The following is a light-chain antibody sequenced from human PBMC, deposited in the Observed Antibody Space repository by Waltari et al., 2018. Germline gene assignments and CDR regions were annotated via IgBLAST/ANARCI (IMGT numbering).Light chain of an antibody. J-gene: IGKJ1*01. CDR1: QSGGKS. Sequence: FFPHSPFPLPVSPPKQPTLSFRAGQSGGKSLAWYQQRPGQAPRLLIYDASTRATGTPGRFSGSGCGTDFSLAISSLEPEDFAVYFCQHYVNLPVTFGQGTKVEI. V-gene: IGKV3-20*01. CDR3: QHYVNLPVT. CDR2: DAS.